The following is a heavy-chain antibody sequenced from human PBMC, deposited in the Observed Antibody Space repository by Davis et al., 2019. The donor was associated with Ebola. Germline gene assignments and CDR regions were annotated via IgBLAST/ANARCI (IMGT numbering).Heavy chain of an antibody. CDR3: ARVLNGITFRPHDY. CDR2: IYYSGST. V-gene: IGHV4-30-4*01. D-gene: IGHD3-16*01. CDR1: GGSISSGDYY. Sequence: MPSETLSLTCTVSGGSISSGDYYWSWIRQPPGKGLEWIGYIYYSGSTYYNPSLKSRVTISVDTSKNQFSLKLSSVTAADTAVYYCARVLNGITFRPHDYWGQGTLVTVSS. J-gene: IGHJ4*02.